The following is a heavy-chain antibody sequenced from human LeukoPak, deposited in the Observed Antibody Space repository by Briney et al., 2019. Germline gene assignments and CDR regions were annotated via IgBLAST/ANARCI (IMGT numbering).Heavy chain of an antibody. CDR2: ISHDGGAE. CDR3: ARDWGSSGWYNWFDP. Sequence: GGSLRLSCAVSGFSIGNHGMHWVRQAPDKGLEWVAMISHDGGAEYYGDSVKGRLTISRDNSENTLYLQMNGLRVEDRAVYYCARDWGSSGWYNWFDPWGQGTLVTVSS. D-gene: IGHD3-16*01. CDR1: GFSIGNHG. V-gene: IGHV3-30*03. J-gene: IGHJ5*02.